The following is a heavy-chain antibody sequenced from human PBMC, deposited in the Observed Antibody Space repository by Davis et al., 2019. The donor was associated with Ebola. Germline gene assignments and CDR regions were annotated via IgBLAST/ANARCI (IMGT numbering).Heavy chain of an antibody. Sequence: ASVKVSCKAFGYTFTGYYLHWVRQAPGQGLEWMGWINPDSGATNYAQKFQAWVTMTWDTPISTAYMDLSRLRSDDTAVYFCARERQRGQLVGAIDIWGQGTLVTVSS. J-gene: IGHJ3*02. CDR1: GYTFTGYY. CDR2: INPDSGAT. V-gene: IGHV1-2*04. CDR3: ARERQRGQLVGAIDI. D-gene: IGHD6-6*01.